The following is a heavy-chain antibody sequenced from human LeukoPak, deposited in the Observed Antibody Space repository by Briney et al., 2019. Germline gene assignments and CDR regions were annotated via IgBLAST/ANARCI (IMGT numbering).Heavy chain of an antibody. Sequence: PGGSLRLSCAASGFTFSSYAMSWVRQAPGRGLEWVSAISGSGGSTYYADSVKGRFTISRDNSKNTLYLQVNSLRAEDTAVYYCAKGTSMAFYYFDYWGQGTLVTVSS. V-gene: IGHV3-23*01. CDR3: AKGTSMAFYYFDY. J-gene: IGHJ4*02. D-gene: IGHD5-18*01. CDR2: ISGSGGST. CDR1: GFTFSSYA.